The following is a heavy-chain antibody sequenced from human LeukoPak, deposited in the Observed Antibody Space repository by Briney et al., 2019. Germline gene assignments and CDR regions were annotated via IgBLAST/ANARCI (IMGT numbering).Heavy chain of an antibody. CDR1: GFAFCNYG. CDR3: AKDPNGDYLGAFDF. D-gene: IGHD4-17*01. J-gene: IGHJ3*01. Sequence: QAGGSLRLTCTGSGFAFCNYGMTWVRQPPGKGLKWVSAITGSGGTTRYTDSVTGRFTISRDNSANTLFLQMNSLRAEDTAVYYCAKDPNGDYLGAFDFWGPGTLVTVSS. V-gene: IGHV3-23*01. CDR2: ITGSGGTT.